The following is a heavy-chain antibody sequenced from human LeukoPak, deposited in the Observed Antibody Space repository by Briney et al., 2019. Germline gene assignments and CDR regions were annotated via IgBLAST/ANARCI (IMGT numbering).Heavy chain of an antibody. D-gene: IGHD5-18*01. CDR1: GHSISSGGYY. CDR2: IYYSGST. V-gene: IGHV4-39*07. CDR3: ARGQKYRSGYTVTELGSGYFDY. J-gene: IGHJ4*02. Sequence: KTSETLSLTCTVSGHSISSGGYYWGWIRQPPGKGLEWIGIIYYSGSTYYSPSLKNRLTISVDTSKNQFSLRLSSVTAADTALYYCARGQKYRSGYTVTELGSGYFDYWGQGPLVTVSS.